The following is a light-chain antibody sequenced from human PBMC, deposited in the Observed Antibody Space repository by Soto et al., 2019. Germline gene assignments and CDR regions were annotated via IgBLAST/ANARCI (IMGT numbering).Light chain of an antibody. CDR1: QSVDSNS. CDR2: AAS. V-gene: IGKV3-20*01. J-gene: IGKJ1*01. CDR3: QLYDSGM. Sequence: EIVLTQSPGTLSLSPGERATLSCRASQSVDSNSLGWYQQKPGQAPRLLIYAASSRATGIPDRFSGGGSETNFTLTSSRLEPVDFAVYYCQLYDSGMFGQGTKVEIK.